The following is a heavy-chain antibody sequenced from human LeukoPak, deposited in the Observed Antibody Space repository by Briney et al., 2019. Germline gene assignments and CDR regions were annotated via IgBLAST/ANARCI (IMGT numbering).Heavy chain of an antibody. J-gene: IGHJ4*02. CDR1: GFTLSSDA. CDR3: AKAPVTTCSGAYCYPFDY. D-gene: IGHD2-15*01. V-gene: IGHV3-23*01. Sequence: GGSLRLSCAASGFTLSSDAMSCVRQGPGKGLEWVSAISVSGNTYHADSVKGRFTISRDSSKNTLYLQMHSLRAGHAAVYYCAKAPVTTCSGAYCYPFDYWSQGTLVTVSS. CDR2: ISVSGNT.